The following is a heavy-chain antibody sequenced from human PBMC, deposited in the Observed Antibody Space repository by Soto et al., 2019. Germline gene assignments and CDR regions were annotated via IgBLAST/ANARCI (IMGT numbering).Heavy chain of an antibody. D-gene: IGHD6-13*01. CDR3: ARRIAARRNYDAFDI. CDR1: VYSFTTYW. CDR2: IYPGDSDT. Sequence: GESLKISCKGSVYSFTTYWIGWVRQMPGKGLEWMGIIYPGDSDTGYSPSFQGQFTISADKSISTAYLQWSSLKASDTAMYYCARRIAARRNYDAFDIWGQGTMVTVSS. V-gene: IGHV5-51*01. J-gene: IGHJ3*02.